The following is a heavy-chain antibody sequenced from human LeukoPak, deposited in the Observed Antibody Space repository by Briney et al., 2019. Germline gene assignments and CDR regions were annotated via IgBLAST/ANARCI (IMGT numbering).Heavy chain of an antibody. J-gene: IGHJ5*02. CDR3: SRTKSSTWYNWFDP. Sequence: PGGSLRLSCAASGFTFSSYAMSWVRQAPGKGLEWVSAISGSGGSTFYADSVKGRCTISRDNSKNTLYLQMNSLRAEDTAVYFCSRTKSSTWYNWFDPWGQGTLVTVSS. CDR1: GFTFSSYA. V-gene: IGHV3-23*01. CDR2: ISGSGGST. D-gene: IGHD6-13*01.